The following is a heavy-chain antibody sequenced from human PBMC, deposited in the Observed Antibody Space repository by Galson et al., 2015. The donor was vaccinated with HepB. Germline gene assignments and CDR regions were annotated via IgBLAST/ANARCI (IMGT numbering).Heavy chain of an antibody. D-gene: IGHD4-23*01. CDR3: ARDYSTVVRGFDY. Sequence: SETLSLTCAVYGGSFSGYYWSWIRQPPGKGLEWIGEINHSGSTNYNPSLKSRVTISVDTSKNQFSLKLSSVTAADTAVYYCARDYSTVVRGFDYWGQGTLVTVSS. CDR2: INHSGST. J-gene: IGHJ4*02. CDR1: GGSFSGYY. V-gene: IGHV4-34*01.